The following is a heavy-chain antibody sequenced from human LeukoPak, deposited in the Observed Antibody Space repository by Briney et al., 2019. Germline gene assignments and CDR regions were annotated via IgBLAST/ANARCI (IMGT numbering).Heavy chain of an antibody. CDR1: GFTFSSYW. Sequence: GGSLRLSCAASGFTFSSYWMHWVRQAPGKGLLWVSRINSDGSSTNYAHSVKGRFTISRDNAKNTLYLQMNSLRAEDTAVYYCARAEYSSSSRHFDYWGQGTLVTVSS. J-gene: IGHJ4*02. D-gene: IGHD6-6*01. CDR2: INSDGSST. V-gene: IGHV3-74*01. CDR3: ARAEYSSSSRHFDY.